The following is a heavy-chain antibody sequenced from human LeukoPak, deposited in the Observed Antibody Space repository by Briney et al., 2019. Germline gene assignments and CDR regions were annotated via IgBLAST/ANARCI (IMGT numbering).Heavy chain of an antibody. D-gene: IGHD5-18*01. CDR3: ARDRGDSYGYDY. J-gene: IGHJ4*02. CDR2: IYYSGST. CDR1: GGSISSYY. Sequence: SETLSLTCTVSGGSISSYYWSWIRQPPGKGLEWIGYIYYSGSTNYNPSLKSRVTISVDTSKNQFSLKLSSVTAADTAVYYCARDRGDSYGYDYWGQGTLVTVSS. V-gene: IGHV4-59*01.